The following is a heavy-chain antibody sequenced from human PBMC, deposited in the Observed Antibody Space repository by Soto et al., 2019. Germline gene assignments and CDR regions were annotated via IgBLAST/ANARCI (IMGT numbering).Heavy chain of an antibody. J-gene: IGHJ4*02. CDR2: IYWDDDK. V-gene: IGHV2-5*02. Sequence: QITLNESGPTVVRPTEPLTLTCRFSGFSLTTSGVGAGWIRQSPGKDPEWLALIYWDDDKRYSASLKSRLTIAKDTSTNQVVLTVSDLDPTDTATYYCAHRVLRTVFGLVTTTAIYFDFWGQGTPVAVSS. CDR3: AHRVLRTVFGLVTTTAIYFDF. CDR1: GFSLTTSGVG. D-gene: IGHD2-21*02.